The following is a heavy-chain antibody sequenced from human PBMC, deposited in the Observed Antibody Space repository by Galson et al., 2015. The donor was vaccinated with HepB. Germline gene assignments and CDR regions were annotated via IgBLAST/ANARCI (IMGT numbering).Heavy chain of an antibody. V-gene: IGHV1-18*01. CDR1: GYTFSSYG. J-gene: IGHJ4*02. CDR2: ISTYNGNT. Sequence: SVKVSCKASGYTFSSYGISWVRRAPGQGLQWMGWISTYNGNTNYPQKLQRRVTMTTDTSTSTAYMELRGLRSDDTAVYYCARDVDHRFDHWGQGTLVTVSA. CDR3: ARDVDHRFDH.